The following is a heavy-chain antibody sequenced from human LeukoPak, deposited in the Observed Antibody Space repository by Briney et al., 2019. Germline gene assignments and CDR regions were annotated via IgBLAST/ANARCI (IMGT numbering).Heavy chain of an antibody. CDR3: ARTGDSSGYYRNAIDY. V-gene: IGHV4-39*07. CDR2: IYYRGST. J-gene: IGHJ4*02. D-gene: IGHD3-22*01. CDR1: GGSISSYY. Sequence: SETLSLTCTVSGGSISSYYWGWIRQPPGKGLEWIGSIYYRGSTYYNPSLRSRITLSLDTSKSQFSLNLSSVTAADTAVYYCARTGDSSGYYRNAIDYWGQGTLVTVFS.